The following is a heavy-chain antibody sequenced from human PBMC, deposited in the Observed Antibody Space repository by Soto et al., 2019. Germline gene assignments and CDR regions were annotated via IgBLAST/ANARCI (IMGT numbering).Heavy chain of an antibody. CDR2: IYYSGST. Sequence: PSETLSLTCTVSGGSVSSGSYYWSWIRQPPGKGLEWIGYIYYSGSTNYNPSLKSRVTISVDTSKNQFSLKLSSVTAADTAVYYCARVPFRGGHRRIYYGMDVWGQGTTVTVSS. CDR1: GGSVSSGSYY. J-gene: IGHJ6*02. CDR3: ARVPFRGGHRRIYYGMDV. V-gene: IGHV4-61*01. D-gene: IGHD2-2*01.